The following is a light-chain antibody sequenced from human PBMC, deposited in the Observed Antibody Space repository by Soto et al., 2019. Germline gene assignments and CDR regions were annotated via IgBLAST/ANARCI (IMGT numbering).Light chain of an antibody. CDR1: QGISNY. CDR3: QKYNSAPQT. J-gene: IGKJ1*01. V-gene: IGKV1-27*01. CDR2: AAS. Sequence: DIQMTQSPSSLSASVGDRVTITCRASQGISNYLAWYQQKPGKVPKLLIYAASTVQSGVPSRFSGSGCGTDFTLTISILQPEGVATYYCQKYNSAPQTFVQGTKVEIK.